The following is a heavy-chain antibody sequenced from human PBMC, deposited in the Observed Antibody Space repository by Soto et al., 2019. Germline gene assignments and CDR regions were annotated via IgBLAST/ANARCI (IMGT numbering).Heavy chain of an antibody. CDR3: PTQGFLRMGV. Sequence: QVQLQESGPGLVQPSGTLSLTCTVSGDSISGDDWWSLVRRPPGNGLEWIGEIHHSGATNYKPSLKRRVTISVDQSMNPFPLKLTAVSAAHAAMSYCPTQGFLRMGVSGRGTTVTVSS. CDR1: GDSISGDDW. CDR2: IHHSGAT. V-gene: IGHV4-4*02. J-gene: IGHJ6*02.